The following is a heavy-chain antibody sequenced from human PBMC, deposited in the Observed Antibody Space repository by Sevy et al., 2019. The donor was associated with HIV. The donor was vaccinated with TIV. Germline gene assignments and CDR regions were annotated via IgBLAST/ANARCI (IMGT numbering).Heavy chain of an antibody. CDR3: ARGFDTPRGFDT. V-gene: IGHV4-4*02. Sequence: SETLSLTCGVSGGSISSSNWWHWVRQPPGKGLEWIGEIYRSGRTNYNPSLKSRVTISVDNSKNQFSLQLNSVTAADTAVYYCARGFDTPRGFDTWGQGTLVTVSS. J-gene: IGHJ5*02. CDR2: IYRSGRT. CDR1: GGSISSSNW. D-gene: IGHD3-10*01.